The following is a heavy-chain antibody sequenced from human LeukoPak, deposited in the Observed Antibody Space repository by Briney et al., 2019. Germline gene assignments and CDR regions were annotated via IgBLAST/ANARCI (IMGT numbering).Heavy chain of an antibody. V-gene: IGHV1-45*02. CDR1: GYTFTYRY. CDR3: ASSCSSTSCYSPRGGFDY. J-gene: IGHJ4*02. D-gene: IGHD2-2*01. Sequence: SVKVSCKASGYTFTYRYLHWVRQAPGQVLEWMGWITPFNGNTNYAQKFQDRVTITRDRSMSTAYMELSSLRSEDTAMYYCASSCSSTSCYSPRGGFDYWGQGTLVTVSS. CDR2: ITPFNGNT.